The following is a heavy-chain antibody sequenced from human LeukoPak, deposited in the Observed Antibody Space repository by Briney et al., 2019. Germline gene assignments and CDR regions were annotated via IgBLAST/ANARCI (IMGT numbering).Heavy chain of an antibody. Sequence: GGSLRLSCAASGFTFDDYTMHWVRQAPGKGLEWVSLISWDGGSTYYADSVKGRFTISRDNTKNSLYLQMNSLRAEDTAVYYCARESHYGDYKDAFDIWGQGTMVTVSS. CDR2: ISWDGGST. CDR3: ARESHYGDYKDAFDI. V-gene: IGHV3-43*01. D-gene: IGHD4-17*01. J-gene: IGHJ3*02. CDR1: GFTFDDYT.